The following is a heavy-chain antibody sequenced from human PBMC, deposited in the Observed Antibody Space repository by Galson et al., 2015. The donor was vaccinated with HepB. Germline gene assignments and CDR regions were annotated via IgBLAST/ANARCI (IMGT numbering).Heavy chain of an antibody. Sequence: SETLSLTCTVSGGSISSSSYYWGWIRQPPGKGLEWIGSIYYSGSTYYNPSLKSRVTISVDTSKNQFSLKLSSVTAADTAVYYCARDLLRYFDWLLSNSDWFDPWGQGTLVTVSS. CDR3: ARDLLRYFDWLLSNSDWFDP. CDR1: GGSISSSSYY. J-gene: IGHJ5*02. CDR2: IYYSGST. D-gene: IGHD3-9*01. V-gene: IGHV4-39*07.